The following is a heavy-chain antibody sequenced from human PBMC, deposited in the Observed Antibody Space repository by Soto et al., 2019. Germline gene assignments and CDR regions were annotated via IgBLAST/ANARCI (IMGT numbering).Heavy chain of an antibody. J-gene: IGHJ6*02. Sequence: ASVTVSCKASGYIFTCYGIRWVREPPGQGLEWMCWISAYNGNTNYAQRLQGRLTMTTDTSTITAYMELRSLRSDDTAVYYCARLTGLYGRDIWGQGTTVTVPS. V-gene: IGHV1-18*04. CDR2: ISAYNGNT. D-gene: IGHD4-4*01. CDR1: GYIFTCYG. CDR3: ARLTGLYGRDI.